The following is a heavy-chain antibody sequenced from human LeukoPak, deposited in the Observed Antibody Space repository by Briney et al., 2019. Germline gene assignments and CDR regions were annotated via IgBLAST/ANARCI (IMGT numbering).Heavy chain of an antibody. CDR2: ISSSGDAT. V-gene: IGHV3-23*01. J-gene: IGHJ4*02. CDR1: GFTFSSHA. D-gene: IGHD3-22*01. Sequence: PGGSLRLSCAASGFTFSSHAMSWVRQAQGGGLEWVSGISSSGDATYYADSVRGRFTISRDNSRNTLCLQINSLRAEDTAAYYCATRNFYQSRPYYYYYIDFWGKGTLVTVPS. CDR3: ATRNFYQSRPYYYYYIDF.